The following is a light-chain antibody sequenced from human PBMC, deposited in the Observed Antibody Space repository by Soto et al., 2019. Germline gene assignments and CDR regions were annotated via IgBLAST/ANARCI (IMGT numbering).Light chain of an antibody. J-gene: IGKJ4*01. CDR2: WAS. Sequence: DIVMTQSPDSLAVSLGERATINCKSCQSVLYSSNNKNYLAWYQQKPGQPPKLLIYWASTRESGVPDRFSGSGPGTDFTLTISSLQAEDVAVYYCQQYYSTPLTFGGGTKVEIK. CDR3: QQYYSTPLT. CDR1: QSVLYSSNNKNY. V-gene: IGKV4-1*01.